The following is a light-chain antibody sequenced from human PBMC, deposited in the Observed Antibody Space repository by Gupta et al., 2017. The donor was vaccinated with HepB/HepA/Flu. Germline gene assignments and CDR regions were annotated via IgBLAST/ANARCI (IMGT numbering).Light chain of an antibody. V-gene: IGKV2-28*01. Sequence: EIVMTQSQFSLPVSPGEPASISCRSSQSLLHSNGYNYLDWYLQKPGQSPQLLIYLGSNRASGVPDRFSGSGSGTDFTLKISRVEAEDVGVYYCMQSLQTPPHNTFGQGTKLEIK. CDR2: LGS. J-gene: IGKJ2*01. CDR1: QSLLHSNGYNY. CDR3: MQSLQTPPHNT.